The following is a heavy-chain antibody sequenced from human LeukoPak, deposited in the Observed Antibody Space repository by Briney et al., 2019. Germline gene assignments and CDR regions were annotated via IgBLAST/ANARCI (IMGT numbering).Heavy chain of an antibody. CDR1: GYSFSSYW. Sequence: LGESLKISCKGSGYSFSSYWIGWVRQMPGKGLEWMGIIYPGDSDTRYSPSFRGQVTISVDKSISTAYLQWISLKHSDTHMYYCARRAYGSGSYSSFDYWGQGTLVTVFS. V-gene: IGHV5-51*01. J-gene: IGHJ4*02. CDR2: IYPGDSDT. D-gene: IGHD3-10*01. CDR3: ARRAYGSGSYSSFDY.